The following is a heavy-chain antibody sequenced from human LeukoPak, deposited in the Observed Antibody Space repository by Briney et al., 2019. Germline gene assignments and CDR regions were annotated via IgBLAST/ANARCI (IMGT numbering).Heavy chain of an antibody. D-gene: IGHD5-18*01. V-gene: IGHV4-59*01. J-gene: IGHJ6*03. Sequence: PSETLSLTXTVSGGSIGSYYWSWIRQPPGKGLEWIGYIYYSGSTNYNPSLKSRVTISVDTSKNQFSLKLSSVTAADTAVYYCARDRGYSYGDYYYYYYMDVWGKGTTVTVSS. CDR1: GGSIGSYY. CDR2: IYYSGST. CDR3: ARDRGYSYGDYYYYYYMDV.